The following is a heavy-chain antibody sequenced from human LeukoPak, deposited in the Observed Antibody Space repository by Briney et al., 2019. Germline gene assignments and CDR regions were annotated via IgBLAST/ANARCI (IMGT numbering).Heavy chain of an antibody. CDR2: IGDSGVVT. D-gene: IGHD2-15*01. J-gene: IGHJ5*02. V-gene: IGHV3-23*01. CDR3: AKDRDCSGGSCYNNWLDP. CDR1: GFTFSSYA. Sequence: GGSLRLSCAASGFTFSSYAMSWVRQAPGKGLEWVSVIGDSGVVTDYADSVKGRFTISRDNSKNTLYLQMNSLRAEDTAVYYCAKDRDCSGGSCYNNWLDPWGQGTLVTVSS.